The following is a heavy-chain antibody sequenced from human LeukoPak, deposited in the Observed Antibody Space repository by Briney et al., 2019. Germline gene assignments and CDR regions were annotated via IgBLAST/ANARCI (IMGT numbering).Heavy chain of an antibody. D-gene: IGHD2-21*02. CDR2: IYHSGST. J-gene: IGHJ3*02. CDR1: GYSISSGYY. CDR3: ARGETVVVTGDAFDI. Sequence: PSETLSHTCTVSGYSISSGYYWGWIRQPPGKGLEWIGSIYHSGSTYYNPSLKSRVTISVDTSKNQFSLKLSSVTAADTAVYYCARGETVVVTGDAFDIWGQGTMVTVSS. V-gene: IGHV4-38-2*02.